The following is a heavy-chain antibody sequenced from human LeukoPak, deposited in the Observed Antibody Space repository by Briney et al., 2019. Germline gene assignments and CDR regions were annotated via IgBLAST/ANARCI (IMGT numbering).Heavy chain of an antibody. CDR3: ARDRVCSGGSCYPRWFDP. J-gene: IGHJ5*02. CDR1: GGTFSSYA. Sequence: APVKVSCKASGGTFSSYAISWVRQAPGQGLEWMGGIIPIFGTANYAQKFQGRVTITTDESTSTAYMELSSLRSEDTAVYYCARDRVCSGGSCYPRWFDPWGQGTLVTVSS. CDR2: IIPIFGTA. V-gene: IGHV1-69*05. D-gene: IGHD2-15*01.